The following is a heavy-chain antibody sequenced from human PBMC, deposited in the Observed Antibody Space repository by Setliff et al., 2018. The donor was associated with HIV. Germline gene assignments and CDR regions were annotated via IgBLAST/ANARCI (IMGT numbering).Heavy chain of an antibody. Sequence: SETLSLTCAVYGGSFSNYYWSWIRQSPGEGLEWIGEINHGGSSNYHPSLGGRLTISLDTSKNQFSLNLASVTAADTAVYYCARDDSVWGGNNWFETWGQGTLVTVSS. J-gene: IGHJ5*02. CDR1: GGSFSNYY. CDR3: ARDDSVWGGNNWFET. D-gene: IGHD3-16*01. CDR2: INHGGSS. V-gene: IGHV4-34*01.